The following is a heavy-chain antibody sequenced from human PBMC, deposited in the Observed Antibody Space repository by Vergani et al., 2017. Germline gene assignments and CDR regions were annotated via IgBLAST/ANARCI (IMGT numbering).Heavy chain of an antibody. CDR2: INHSGST. D-gene: IGHD1-26*01. CDR3: ARGGLSGSYHFDY. Sequence: QVQLQQWGAGLLKPSETLSLTCAVYGGSFSDYYWSWIRQSPGKGLEWIGEINHSGSTNYNPSLKSRVTISVDTSKNQFSLKLSSVTDADTAVYYCARGGLSGSYHFDYWGQGTLVTVSS. V-gene: IGHV4-34*01. J-gene: IGHJ4*02. CDR1: GGSFSDYY.